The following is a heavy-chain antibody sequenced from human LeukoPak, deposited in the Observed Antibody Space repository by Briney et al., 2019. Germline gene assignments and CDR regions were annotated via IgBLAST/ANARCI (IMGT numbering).Heavy chain of an antibody. CDR3: ATLEPDFDY. V-gene: IGHV3-30*03. Sequence: GRSLRLSCAASGFTFSSYGMHWVRQAPGKGLEWVAVISYDGSNKYYADSVKGRFTISRDNSKNTLYLQMNSLRAEDTAVYYCATLEPDFDYWGQGTLVTVSS. CDR1: GFTFSSYG. D-gene: IGHD3-3*01. J-gene: IGHJ4*02. CDR2: ISYDGSNK.